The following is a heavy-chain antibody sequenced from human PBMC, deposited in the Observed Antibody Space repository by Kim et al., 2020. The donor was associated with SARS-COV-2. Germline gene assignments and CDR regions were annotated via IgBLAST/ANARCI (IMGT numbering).Heavy chain of an antibody. J-gene: IGHJ4*02. V-gene: IGHV4-59*10. CDR3: ARSSADY. Sequence: SGSTNYNPSLNSRVTMSVDASRNQFFLNLKSMTAADTAVYYCARSSADYWGQGTLVTVSS. CDR2: SGST.